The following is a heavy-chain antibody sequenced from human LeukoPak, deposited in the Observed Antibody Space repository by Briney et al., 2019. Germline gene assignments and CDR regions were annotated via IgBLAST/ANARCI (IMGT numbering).Heavy chain of an antibody. CDR1: GGSISSSSYY. V-gene: IGHV4-39*07. D-gene: IGHD3-22*01. CDR2: IYYSGST. CDR3: ARAPYYYDSSGYYNLYYYYYIDV. Sequence: SETLSLTCTVSGGSISSSSYYWGWIRQPPGKGLEWIGSIYYSGSTYYNPSLKSRVTISVDTSKNQFSLKLSSVTAADTAVYYCARAPYYYDSSGYYNLYYYYYIDVWGKGTTVTISS. J-gene: IGHJ6*03.